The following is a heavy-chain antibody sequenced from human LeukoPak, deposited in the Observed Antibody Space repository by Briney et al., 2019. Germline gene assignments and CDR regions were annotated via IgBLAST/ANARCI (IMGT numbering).Heavy chain of an antibody. D-gene: IGHD4-17*01. J-gene: IGHJ4*02. CDR1: GFTFSSYA. Sequence: PGGSLRLSCAASGFTFSSYAMSWVRQAPGKGLEWVSAISGSGGSTYYADSVKGRFTISRDNSKNTLYLQMNSLRAEDTAVYYCAKDTITYGDQPIYSFDYWGQGTLVTVSS. CDR2: ISGSGGST. CDR3: AKDTITYGDQPIYSFDY. V-gene: IGHV3-23*01.